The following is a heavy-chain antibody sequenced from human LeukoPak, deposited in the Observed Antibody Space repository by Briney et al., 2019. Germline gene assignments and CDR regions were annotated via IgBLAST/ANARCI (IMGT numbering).Heavy chain of an antibody. J-gene: IGHJ4*02. Sequence: GGSLRLSCAASGFTFSSYAMSWVRQAPGKGLEWVSVISGSGGSTYYADSVKGRFTISRDNSKNTLYLQMNSLRAEDTAVYYCAKDRYDFWSGYDWGQGTLVTVSS. D-gene: IGHD3-3*01. CDR3: AKDRYDFWSGYD. V-gene: IGHV3-23*01. CDR2: ISGSGGST. CDR1: GFTFSSYA.